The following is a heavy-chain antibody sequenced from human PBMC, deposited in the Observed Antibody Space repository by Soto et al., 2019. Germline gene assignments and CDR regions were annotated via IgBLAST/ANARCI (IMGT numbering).Heavy chain of an antibody. Sequence: SETLSLACTVSGGSISSYYWSWIRQPPGKGLEWIGYIYYSGSTNYNPSLKSRVTISVDTSKNQFSLKLSSVTAADTAVYYCARGKVLRFLYPSMKNYFDYWGQGTLVTVSS. CDR3: ARGKVLRFLYPSMKNYFDY. J-gene: IGHJ4*02. CDR1: GGSISSYY. CDR2: IYYSGST. V-gene: IGHV4-59*01. D-gene: IGHD3-3*01.